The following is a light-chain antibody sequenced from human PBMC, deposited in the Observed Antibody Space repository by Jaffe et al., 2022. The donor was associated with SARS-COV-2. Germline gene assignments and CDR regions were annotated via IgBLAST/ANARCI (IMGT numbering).Light chain of an antibody. V-gene: IGLV3-19*01. Sequence: SSELTQDPAVSVALGQTVRITCHGDSLRSYYASWYQQKPGQAPVLVIYNKNNRPSGIPDRFSGSSSGNTASLTITGAQAEDEADYYCNYRDSDDNHLVFGGGTKLTVL. CDR3: NYRDSDDNHLV. J-gene: IGLJ2*01. CDR2: NKN. CDR1: SLRSYY.